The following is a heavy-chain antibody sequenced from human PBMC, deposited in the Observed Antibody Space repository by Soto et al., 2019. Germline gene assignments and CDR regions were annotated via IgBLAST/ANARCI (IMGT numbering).Heavy chain of an antibody. CDR2: IWYDGSNK. CDR3: ARDFPYYDSSGYSDAFDI. V-gene: IGHV3-33*01. D-gene: IGHD3-22*01. CDR1: GFTFSSYG. Sequence: PGGSLRLSCAASGFTFSSYGMHWVRQAPGKGLEWVAVIWYDGSNKYYADSVKGRFTISRDNSKNTLYLQMNSLRAEDTAVYYCARDFPYYDSSGYSDAFDIWGQGTMVTVSS. J-gene: IGHJ3*02.